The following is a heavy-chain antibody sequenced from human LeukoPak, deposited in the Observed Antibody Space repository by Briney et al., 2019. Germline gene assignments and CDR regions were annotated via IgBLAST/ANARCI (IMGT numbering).Heavy chain of an antibody. J-gene: IGHJ4*02. CDR3: ARAGAYCGGDCYLFDY. V-gene: IGHV1-2*02. CDR1: GYTFTGYY. D-gene: IGHD2-21*02. Sequence: ASVKVSCKASGYTFTGYYMHWVRQAPGQGLEWMGWINPNSGDTNYAQKFQGRVTMTRDTSINTAYMELSRLRSEDTAVYYCARAGAYCGGDCYLFDYWGQGTLVTVSS. CDR2: INPNSGDT.